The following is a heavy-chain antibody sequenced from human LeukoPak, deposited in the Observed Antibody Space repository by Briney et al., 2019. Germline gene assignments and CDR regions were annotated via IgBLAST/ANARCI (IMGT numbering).Heavy chain of an antibody. V-gene: IGHV4-38-2*02. D-gene: IGHD3-3*01. CDR2: IYHSGNT. J-gene: IGHJ4*02. CDR3: TRDDLWSGHGAFDS. CDR1: NYSISSGYY. Sequence: SETLSLTCTVSNYSISSGYYWAWIRQPPGKGLEWIGNIYHSGNTYYNPSLKSRVSLSVDTSENQFSLKLSSVTAADTAVYYCTRDDLWSGHGAFDSWGQGTLVTVSS.